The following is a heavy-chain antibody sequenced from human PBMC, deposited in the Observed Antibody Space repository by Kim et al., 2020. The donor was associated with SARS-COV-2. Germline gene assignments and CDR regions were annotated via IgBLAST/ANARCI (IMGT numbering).Heavy chain of an antibody. J-gene: IGHJ4*02. D-gene: IGHD3-22*01. CDR3: ARDRYYYDSSGPLGLYDY. V-gene: IGHV3-11*06. Sequence: CRFTISRANAKNSLYLQMNSLRAEDTAVYYCARDRYYYDSSGPLGLYDYWGQGTLVTVSS.